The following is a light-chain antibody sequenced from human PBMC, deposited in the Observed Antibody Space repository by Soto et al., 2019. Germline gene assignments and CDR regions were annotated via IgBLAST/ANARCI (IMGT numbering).Light chain of an antibody. CDR1: QTIYSW. J-gene: IGKJ1*01. CDR3: HQYNSYPRT. Sequence: DTPMTQSPSTLSASVGDRVTITCRASQTIYSWLAWYQQKPGQAPRLLIHKASTLETGVPSRFSGSGYGSEFTLIISSLQSDDFATYYCHQYNSYPRTFGQGTKVEV. V-gene: IGKV1-5*03. CDR2: KAS.